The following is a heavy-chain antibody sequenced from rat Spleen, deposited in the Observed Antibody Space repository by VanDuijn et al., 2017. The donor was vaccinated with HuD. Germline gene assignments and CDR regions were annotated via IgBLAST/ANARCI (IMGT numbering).Heavy chain of an antibody. CDR1: GFTFSSYG. CDR2: ISSSSGT. D-gene: IGHD1-1*01. V-gene: IGHV5-62*01. Sequence: VQLVESGGGLVQPGKSLKLSCSASGFTFSSYGMHWIRQAPGKGLDWVAYISSSSGTVYADAVKGRFTISRDNAKNTLYLQLNSLKSEDTAIYYCTRLYYSNWFAYWGQGTLVTVSS. J-gene: IGHJ3*01. CDR3: TRLYYSNWFAY.